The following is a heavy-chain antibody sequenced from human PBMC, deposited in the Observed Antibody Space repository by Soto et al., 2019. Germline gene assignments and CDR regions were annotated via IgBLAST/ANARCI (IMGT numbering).Heavy chain of an antibody. D-gene: IGHD5-12*01. CDR3: ASHVDIVATTLNWFDP. CDR2: IYYSGST. V-gene: IGHV4-39*01. Sequence: QLQLQESGPGLVKPSETLSLTCTVSGGSISSSSYYWGWIRQPPGKGLEWIGSIYYSGSTYYNPSLKSRVTISVDTSKNQFSLKLSSVTAADTAVYYCASHVDIVATTLNWFDPWGQGTLVTVSS. J-gene: IGHJ5*02. CDR1: GGSISSSSYY.